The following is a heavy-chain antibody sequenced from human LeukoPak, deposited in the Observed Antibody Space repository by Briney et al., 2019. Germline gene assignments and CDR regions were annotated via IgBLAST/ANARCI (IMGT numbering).Heavy chain of an antibody. V-gene: IGHV3-23*01. Sequence: GGSLRLSCAVSGFTFSNYAMSWVRQSPGKGLEWVSALSASGASTYYAESVKGRFTISRDNSKNTLYLQMNSLRAEDTAVYYCAEDLDWGSLLNLGILDQWGQGTLVTVSS. J-gene: IGHJ4*02. CDR3: AEDLDWGSLLNLGILDQ. CDR1: GFTFSNYA. D-gene: IGHD7-27*01. CDR2: LSASGAST.